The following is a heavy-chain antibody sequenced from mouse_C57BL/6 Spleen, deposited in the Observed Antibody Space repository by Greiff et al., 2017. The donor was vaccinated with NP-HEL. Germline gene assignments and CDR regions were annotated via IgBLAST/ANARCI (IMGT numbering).Heavy chain of an antibody. D-gene: IGHD3-2*01. J-gene: IGHJ3*01. CDR1: GFTFSDYG. Sequence: EVQVVESGGGLVKPGGSLKLSCAASGFTFSDYGMHWVRQAPEKGLEWVAYISSGSSTIYYADTVKGRFTITRDNAKNTLFLQMTSLRSEDTAMYYCARGRRGLRQEKEFADWGQGTLVTGAA. V-gene: IGHV5-17*01. CDR2: ISSGSSTI. CDR3: ARGRRGLRQEKEFAD.